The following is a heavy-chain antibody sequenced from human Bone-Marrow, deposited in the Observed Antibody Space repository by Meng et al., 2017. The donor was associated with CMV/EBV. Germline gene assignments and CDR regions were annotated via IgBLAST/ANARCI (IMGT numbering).Heavy chain of an antibody. Sequence: SETLSLTCTVSGGSISSYYWSWIRQPPGKGLEWIGYIYYSGSTNYNPSLKSRVTISVDTSKNQFSLKLSSVTAADTAVYYCARDGAHETIFGVVHYYGMDVWGQGTTVTVSS. V-gene: IGHV4-59*01. CDR2: IYYSGST. CDR1: GGSISSYY. J-gene: IGHJ6*02. CDR3: ARDGAHETIFGVVHYYGMDV. D-gene: IGHD3-3*01.